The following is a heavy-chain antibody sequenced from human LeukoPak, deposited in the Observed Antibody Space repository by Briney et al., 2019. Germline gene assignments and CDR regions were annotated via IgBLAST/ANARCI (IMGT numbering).Heavy chain of an antibody. CDR3: ARVETGIRDSFYMDV. J-gene: IGHJ6*03. CDR2: IPYDGSSQ. Sequence: GRSLRLSCAASGFTFSRSTMHWVRQAPDKGLDWVAVIPYDGSSQYYADSVKGRFIISRDNSKNTLYLQMNSLRPEDTAVYYYARVETGIRDSFYMDVWGKGTTVTVSS. CDR1: GFTFSRST. V-gene: IGHV3-30*04. D-gene: IGHD1-14*01.